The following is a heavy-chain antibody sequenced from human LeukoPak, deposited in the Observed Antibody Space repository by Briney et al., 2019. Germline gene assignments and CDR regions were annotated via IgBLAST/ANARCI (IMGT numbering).Heavy chain of an antibody. CDR2: ISSSGST. CDR1: GDSISSGDYY. Sequence: SQTLSLTCTVSGDSISSGDYYWSWIRQPAGKGLEWIGRISSSGSTNYNPSLKSRVTISVHTSKNQFSLKLSSVTAADTAVYFCARGPYSYDSSGAFDIWGQGTMVTVSS. D-gene: IGHD3-22*01. CDR3: ARGPYSYDSSGAFDI. V-gene: IGHV4-61*02. J-gene: IGHJ3*02.